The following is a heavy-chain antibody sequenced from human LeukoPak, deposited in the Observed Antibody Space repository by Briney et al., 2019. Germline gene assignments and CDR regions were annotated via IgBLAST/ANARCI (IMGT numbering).Heavy chain of an antibody. J-gene: IGHJ4*02. D-gene: IGHD3-22*01. V-gene: IGHV3-48*03. Sequence: PGGSLRLSCAASGFDFYAYEMNWVRQAPGKGLEWVAYFAGSDTTTYYADSVKGRFTISRDNAKNSLYLQMNSLRAEDTALYYCTTLGYHLDSGGEGTLVTVSP. CDR2: FAGSDTTT. CDR1: GFDFYAYE. CDR3: TTLGYHLDS.